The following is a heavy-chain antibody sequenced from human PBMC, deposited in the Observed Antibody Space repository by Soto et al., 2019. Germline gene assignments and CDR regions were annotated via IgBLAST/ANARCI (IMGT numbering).Heavy chain of an antibody. D-gene: IGHD6-13*01. CDR1: GYSFSSHA. CDR3: GRGGALSTSWYWGDGLDS. J-gene: IGHJ4*02. Sequence: QVQLEQSGSEVKKSGSSVKVSCKASGYSFSSHAITWVRQAPGQGLEWMGGIIPVFGTPSYAQKFQGRVTITADKSTKTSYLEVRSLRSEDTAVYSCGRGGALSTSWYWGDGLDSWGQGTQVTVSS. CDR2: IIPVFGTP. V-gene: IGHV1-69*06.